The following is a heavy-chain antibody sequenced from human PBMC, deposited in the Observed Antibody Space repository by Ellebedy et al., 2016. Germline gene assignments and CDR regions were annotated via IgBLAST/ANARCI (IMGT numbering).Heavy chain of an antibody. CDR1: GDSVSSNSAD. J-gene: IGHJ4*02. D-gene: IGHD2-2*02. Sequence: SQTLSLTXXISGDSVSSNSADWNWIRQSPSRGLEWLGRTYYRSKWYNDYAVSVKSRITINPDTSKNQFSLQLNSVTPEDTAVYYCATSCSRTGCYSIDSWGQGTLVTVSS. CDR2: TYYRSKWYN. V-gene: IGHV6-1*01. CDR3: ATSCSRTGCYSIDS.